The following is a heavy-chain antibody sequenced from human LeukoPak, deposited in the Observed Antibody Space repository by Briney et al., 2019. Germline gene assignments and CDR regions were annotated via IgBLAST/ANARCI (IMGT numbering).Heavy chain of an antibody. V-gene: IGHV4-39*07. D-gene: IGHD3-10*01. CDR1: GGSISSSSYY. J-gene: IGHJ4*02. CDR3: ARENGSGSYHFDY. CDR2: IYYSGST. Sequence: SETLSLTCTVSGGSISSSSYYWGWIRQPPGKGLEWIGSIYYSGSTYYNPSLKSRVTISVDKSKNQFSLKLSSVTAADTAVYYCARENGSGSYHFDYWGQGTLVTVSS.